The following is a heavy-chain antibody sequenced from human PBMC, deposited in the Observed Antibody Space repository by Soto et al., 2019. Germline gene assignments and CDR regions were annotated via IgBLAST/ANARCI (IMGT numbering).Heavy chain of an antibody. Sequence: ASVKVSCKSSGYTFTSYDINCVRRATGQGREWMGWMNPNSGNTGYAQKFQGRVTMTRNTSISTAYMELSSLRSEDTAVYYCARGGGEQLPHFYMDVWGKGTTVTVSS. J-gene: IGHJ6*03. D-gene: IGHD6-13*01. CDR1: GYTFTSYD. CDR3: ARGGGEQLPHFYMDV. CDR2: MNPNSGNT. V-gene: IGHV1-8*01.